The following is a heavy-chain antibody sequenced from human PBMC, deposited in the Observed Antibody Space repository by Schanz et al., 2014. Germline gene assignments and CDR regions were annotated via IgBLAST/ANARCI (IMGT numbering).Heavy chain of an antibody. CDR3: ARENKDYDSILNKFFHYGLDL. CDR2: ISPNSGDT. J-gene: IGHJ6*02. D-gene: IGHD3-3*02. V-gene: IGHV1-2*02. CDR1: GGTFTTSI. Sequence: GAAVMQPGSSVKVSCKASGGTFTTSIFNWVRQASGQGLGWMGRISPNSGDTHSAQKFQGRVTMTWDRSISTANMELSRLRSDDTAVYYCARENKDYDSILNKFFHYGLDLWGQGTTVTVSS.